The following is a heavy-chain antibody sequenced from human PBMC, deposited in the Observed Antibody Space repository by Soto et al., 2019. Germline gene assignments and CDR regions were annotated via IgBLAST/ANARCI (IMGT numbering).Heavy chain of an antibody. V-gene: IGHV1-69*01. J-gene: IGHJ4*01. CDR3: ATSGYNYGPFDY. CDR1: GDTFKNYA. Sequence: QVQLVQSGAEVRKPGSSVKVSCRASGDTFKNYAISWVRQAPGQGLEWMGGIIPIFGKTDYAQTFHGRVTINGDESTYTAHMELRGLRSDDTARYYCATSGYNYGPFDYWGPRLLVTVSS. D-gene: IGHD2-15*01. CDR2: IIPIFGKT.